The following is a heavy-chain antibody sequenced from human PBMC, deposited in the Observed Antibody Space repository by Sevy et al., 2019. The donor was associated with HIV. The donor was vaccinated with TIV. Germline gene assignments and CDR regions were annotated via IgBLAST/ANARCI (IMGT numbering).Heavy chain of an antibody. D-gene: IGHD2-2*01. CDR1: GYTFTGYY. Sequence: ASVKVSYKASGYTFTGYYMHWVRQAPGQGLEWMGWLNPNGGGTNYAQKFQGRVTMTRDTSISTAYMELSRLRSDDTAVYYCAIIGYCSSTSCSPYYYYGMDVWVQGTTVTVSS. V-gene: IGHV1-2*02. CDR3: AIIGYCSSTSCSPYYYYGMDV. J-gene: IGHJ6*02. CDR2: LNPNGGGT.